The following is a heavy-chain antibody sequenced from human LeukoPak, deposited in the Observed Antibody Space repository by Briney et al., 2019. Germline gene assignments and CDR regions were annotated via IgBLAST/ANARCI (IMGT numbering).Heavy chain of an antibody. D-gene: IGHD2-8*01. V-gene: IGHV3-7*01. J-gene: IGHJ6*04. CDR2: INQDGRET. CDR3: ARDNDGKDV. CDR1: GFTFSRHW. Sequence: GGSLRLSCEASGFTFSRHWMSWVRQVPGKRLEWVANINQDGRETYYLDSVKGRFTISRDNAKNSLSLQMNSLRVEDTGVYYCARDNDGKDVWGKGTMVTVSS.